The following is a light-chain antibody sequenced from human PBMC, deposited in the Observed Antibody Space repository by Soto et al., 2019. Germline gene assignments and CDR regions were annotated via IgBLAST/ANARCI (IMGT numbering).Light chain of an antibody. J-gene: IGKJ2*01. CDR2: HTS. Sequence: ENVLTQSPGTLSLSPGERATLSCRASQSISSSSLAWYQQEPGRAPRLLIYHTSSRATGIPDRFSGSGSGTDFTLTISRLEPEDFAVYYCQQYGSSPPYTFGQGTKVDIK. CDR1: QSISSSS. V-gene: IGKV3-20*01. CDR3: QQYGSSPPYT.